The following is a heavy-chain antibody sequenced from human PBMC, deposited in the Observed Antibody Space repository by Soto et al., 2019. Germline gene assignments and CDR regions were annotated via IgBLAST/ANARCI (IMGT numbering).Heavy chain of an antibody. CDR2: IIPILGIA. Sequence: ASVKVSCKASGGTFSSYTISWVRQAPGQGLEWMGRIIPILGIANYAQKFQGRVTITADKSTSTAYMELSSLRSEDTAVYYCARPIVATTYYYYGMDVWGQGTTVTVSS. CDR1: GGTFSSYT. D-gene: IGHD5-12*01. CDR3: ARPIVATTYYYYGMDV. V-gene: IGHV1-69*02. J-gene: IGHJ6*02.